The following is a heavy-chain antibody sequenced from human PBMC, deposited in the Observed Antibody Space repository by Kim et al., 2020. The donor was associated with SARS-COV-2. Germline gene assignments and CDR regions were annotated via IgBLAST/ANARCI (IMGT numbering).Heavy chain of an antibody. D-gene: IGHD3-10*01. CDR3: AKALLRGVNFYYYGMDV. J-gene: IGHJ6*02. CDR1: GFTFSTYG. CDR2: ISYDGSNK. V-gene: IGHV3-30*18. Sequence: GGSLRLSCAASGFTFSTYGMHWVHQAPGKGLEWVALISYDGSNKYYADSMKGRFTISRDNSKNTLYLQMNSLRAEDTAMYYCAKALLRGVNFYYYGMDVWGQGTTVTVSS.